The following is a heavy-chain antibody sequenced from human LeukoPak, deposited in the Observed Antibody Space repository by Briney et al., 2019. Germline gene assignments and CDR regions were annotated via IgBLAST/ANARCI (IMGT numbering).Heavy chain of an antibody. CDR3: ARNLGGGGYYYYGMDV. J-gene: IGHJ6*04. CDR1: GFTFSSYW. CDR2: INSDGSST. D-gene: IGHD3-16*01. Sequence: GGSLRLSCAASGFTFSSYWMHWVRQAPGKGLVWVSRINSDGSSTSYADSVKGRFTISRDNAKNTLYLQMNSLRAEDTAVYYCARNLGGGGYYYYGMDVWGKGTTVTVSS. V-gene: IGHV3-74*01.